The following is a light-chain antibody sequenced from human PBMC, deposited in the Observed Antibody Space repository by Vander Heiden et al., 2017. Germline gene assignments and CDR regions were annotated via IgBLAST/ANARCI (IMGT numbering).Light chain of an antibody. V-gene: IGLV1-40*01. CDR3: QSFDSRLRYGV. CDR2: ANT. Sequence: QSVLTQPPSVSGAPGQRVTISCTGSSSDLGAGSDVHWYQQLPGAEPKLRSWANTRRLSGVPERVSASKSGTSASLAITGLQAEDEADYDCQSFDSRLRYGVFGAGTKLTVL. J-gene: IGLJ3*02. CDR1: SSDLGAGSD.